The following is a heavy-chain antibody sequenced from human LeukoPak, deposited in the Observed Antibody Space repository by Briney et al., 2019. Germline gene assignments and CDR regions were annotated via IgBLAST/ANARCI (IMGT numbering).Heavy chain of an antibody. Sequence: PSETLSLTCSVSGASISSYSWSWIRQPPGKGLEWIGYTYTTGSTYYNHSLKSRFTMSGATSKNQLSLKLSSLTAGDTPGYYCARLGTADSVGRWPVPPGAEVPECFDYWGQGTLVTVSS. J-gene: IGHJ4*02. D-gene: IGHD6-19*01. CDR1: GASISSYS. CDR2: TYTTGST. CDR3: ARLGTADSVGRWPVPPGAEVPECFDY. V-gene: IGHV4-4*09.